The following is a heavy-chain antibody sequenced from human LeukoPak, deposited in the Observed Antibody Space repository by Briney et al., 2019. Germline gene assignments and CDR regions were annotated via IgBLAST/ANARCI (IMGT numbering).Heavy chain of an antibody. Sequence: GGSLRLSCAASGFTFSTYWMNWYRQAPGKGLEWVGNINQDASEINYVDSVKGRFTISRDNAKNSLYLQMNSLRVEDTAVYYCARDGSGGSSQYNWFDPWGQGTLVTVSS. V-gene: IGHV3-7*01. J-gene: IGHJ5*02. D-gene: IGHD1-26*01. CDR2: INQDASEI. CDR1: GFTFSTYW. CDR3: ARDGSGGSSQYNWFDP.